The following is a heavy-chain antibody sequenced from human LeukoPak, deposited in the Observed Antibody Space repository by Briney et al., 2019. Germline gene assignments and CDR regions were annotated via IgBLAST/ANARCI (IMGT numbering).Heavy chain of an antibody. Sequence: TSETLSLTCTVSGGSISSYYWSWIRQPPGKGLEWIGYIYYSGSTNCNPSLKSRVTISVDTSKNQFSLKLSSVTAADTAVYYCARHCSTLTGYCYDYWGQGTLVTVSS. D-gene: IGHD3-9*01. CDR1: GGSISSYY. J-gene: IGHJ4*02. V-gene: IGHV4-59*08. CDR3: ARHCSTLTGYCYDY. CDR2: IYYSGST.